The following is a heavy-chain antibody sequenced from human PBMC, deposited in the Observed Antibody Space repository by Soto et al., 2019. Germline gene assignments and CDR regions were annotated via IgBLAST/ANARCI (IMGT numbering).Heavy chain of an antibody. J-gene: IGHJ6*02. Sequence: QVQMVESGGGVVQPGRSLRLSCAASGFTFSDSGMNWVRQAPGKGLEWVAVISYAGSNKYSADSVKGRFTISRDNSKNTLYLQMNSLRVEDTAVYYGEKSGGLNYDFWSGYYPDGMDVWGQGATVIVS. V-gene: IGHV3-30*18. CDR2: ISYAGSNK. CDR3: EKSGGLNYDFWSGYYPDGMDV. CDR1: GFTFSDSG. D-gene: IGHD3-3*01.